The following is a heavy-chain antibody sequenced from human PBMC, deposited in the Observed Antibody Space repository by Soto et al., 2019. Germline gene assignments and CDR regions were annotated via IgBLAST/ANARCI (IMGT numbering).Heavy chain of an antibody. CDR3: ARARKGSGSDYYYHYGMDV. J-gene: IGHJ6*04. Sequence: SETLSLTCSVYGGSFSDYYWSWIRQPPGKGLEWIGEINHSGSTNYNPSPKSRVTISVHTSKNQFSLKLSSVTAADTAVYYCARARKGSGSDYYYHYGMDVWGKGTTVTVSS. V-gene: IGHV4-34*01. D-gene: IGHD3-3*01. CDR1: GGSFSDYY. CDR2: INHSGST.